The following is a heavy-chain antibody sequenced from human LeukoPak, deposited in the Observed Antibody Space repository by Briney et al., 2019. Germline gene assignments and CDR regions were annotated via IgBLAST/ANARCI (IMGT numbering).Heavy chain of an antibody. CDR1: GFTVSSNY. J-gene: IGHJ4*02. Sequence: PGGSLRLSCAASGFTVSSNYMSWVRQAPGKGLEWVSVIYSGGSTYYADSVKGRFTISRDNAKNSLYLQMNNLRAEDTAVYYCARAPQRILTSYYNEIDYWGQGTLVTVSS. D-gene: IGHD3-9*01. CDR3: ARAPQRILTSYYNEIDY. CDR2: IYSGGST. V-gene: IGHV3-53*01.